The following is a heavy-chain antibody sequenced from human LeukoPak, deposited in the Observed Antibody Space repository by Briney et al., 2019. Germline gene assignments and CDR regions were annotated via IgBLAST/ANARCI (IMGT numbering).Heavy chain of an antibody. V-gene: IGHV4-39*01. J-gene: IGHJ4*02. CDR3: ERRNGSYPFDY. D-gene: IGHD1-26*01. CDR1: GGSMSSSSYY. CDR2: IYYSGST. Sequence: SETLSLTCTVSGGSMSSSSYYWGWIRQPPGKGLDWFVSIYYSGSTYYNPSLKSRVTISVDPSTTQFSLKLTSVTAADTAVYYCERRNGSYPFDYWGQGTLVTVSS.